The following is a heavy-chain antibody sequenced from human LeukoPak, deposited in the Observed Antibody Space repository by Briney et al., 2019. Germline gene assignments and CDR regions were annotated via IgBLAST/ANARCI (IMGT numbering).Heavy chain of an antibody. CDR3: TRDWSTAAAGKRCMGWIDP. V-gene: IGHV3-49*03. CDR1: GFTFGDYA. J-gene: IGHJ5*02. CDR2: IRSKAYGGTT. D-gene: IGHD6-13*01. Sequence: GGSLRLSCTASGFTFGDYAMSWFRQAPGKGLEWVGFIRSKAYGGTTEYAASVKGRFTISRDDSKSIAYLQMNSLKTEDTAVYYCTRDWSTAAAGKRCMGWIDPWGQGTLVTVSS.